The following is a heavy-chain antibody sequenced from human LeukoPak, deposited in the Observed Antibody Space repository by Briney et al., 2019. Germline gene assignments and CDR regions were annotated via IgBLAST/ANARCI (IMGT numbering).Heavy chain of an antibody. V-gene: IGHV3-74*01. CDR2: INSDESCT. Sequence: GGPVRLSCAASGFTFSSYWMHWVRQAPGKGLVWVSRINSDESCTTYANSVKGRFTISRDNDKNTLYLQMNSLRVEDTAVYYCARDEGGQWVPYFDYWGQGT. CDR1: GFTFSSYW. CDR3: ARDEGGQWVPYFDY. J-gene: IGHJ4*02. D-gene: IGHD6-19*01.